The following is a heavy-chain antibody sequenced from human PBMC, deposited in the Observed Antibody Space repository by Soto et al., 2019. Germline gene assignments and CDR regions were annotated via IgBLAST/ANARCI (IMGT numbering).Heavy chain of an antibody. CDR2: IYYSGST. V-gene: IGHV4-59*01. D-gene: IGHD6-19*01. Sequence: SETLSLTCTVSGVSISSYYWSWIRQPPGKGLEWIGYIYYSGSTNYNPSLKSRVTISVDTSKNQFSLKLSSVTAADTAVYYCARGIAVDWFDPWGQGTLVTVSS. J-gene: IGHJ5*02. CDR3: ARGIAVDWFDP. CDR1: GVSISSYY.